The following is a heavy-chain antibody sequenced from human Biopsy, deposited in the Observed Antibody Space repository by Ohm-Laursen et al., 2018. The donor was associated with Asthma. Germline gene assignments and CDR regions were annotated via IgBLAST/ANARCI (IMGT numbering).Heavy chain of an antibody. CDR2: ISYDGSNK. Sequence: SLRLSCAASGFTFSSYGMHWVRQAPGKGLEWVAVISYDGSNKYYADSVKGRFTISRDNSKNTLYLQMNSLRAEDTAVYYCAKWDTDYDFWSGYYTRYNYYYYGMDVWGQGTTVTVSS. V-gene: IGHV3-30*18. J-gene: IGHJ6*02. CDR1: GFTFSSYG. CDR3: AKWDTDYDFWSGYYTRYNYYYYGMDV. D-gene: IGHD3-3*01.